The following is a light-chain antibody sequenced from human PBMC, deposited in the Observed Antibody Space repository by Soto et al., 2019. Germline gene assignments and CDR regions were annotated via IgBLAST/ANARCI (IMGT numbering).Light chain of an antibody. CDR2: TDS. V-gene: IGLV1-44*01. J-gene: IGLJ3*02. CDR1: RSNIGSNA. Sequence: QSVLTQPPSVSGTPGQRVTISCSGSRSNIGSNAVNWYQQFPGAAPKLLIYTDSQRPSGVPDRISGAKSATSASLAISGLQSDDEAFYYCASWDDNLNGGVFGGGTKLTVL. CDR3: ASWDDNLNGGV.